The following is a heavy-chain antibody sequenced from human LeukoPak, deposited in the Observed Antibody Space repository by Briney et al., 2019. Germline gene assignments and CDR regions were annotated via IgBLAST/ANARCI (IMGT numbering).Heavy chain of an antibody. CDR3: ARTFWGTYIDY. V-gene: IGHV4-61*01. Sequence: SETLSLTCTVSGGSISSGSYYWSWIRQPPGKGLEWIGNIYYSGSTNYNPSLKSRVTISVDTSKNQFSLQLSSVTAADTAVYYCARTFWGTYIDYWGQGTLVTVSS. D-gene: IGHD3-16*01. J-gene: IGHJ4*02. CDR2: IYYSGST. CDR1: GGSISSGSYY.